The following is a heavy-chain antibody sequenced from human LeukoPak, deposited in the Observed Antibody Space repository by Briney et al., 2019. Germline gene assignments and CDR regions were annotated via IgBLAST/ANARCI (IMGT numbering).Heavy chain of an antibody. V-gene: IGHV3-33*01. CDR2: IWYDGSNK. Sequence: PGGSLRLSCATSGFTFTTYGMHWVRQAPGKGLDWVAVIWYDGSNKYYADSMQGRFTISRDNSKNTLYLQMDTLRAEDTAVYYCARGYNYAFSFWGQGTLVTVTS. D-gene: IGHD5-12*01. J-gene: IGHJ4*02. CDR1: GFTFTTYG. CDR3: ARGYNYAFSF.